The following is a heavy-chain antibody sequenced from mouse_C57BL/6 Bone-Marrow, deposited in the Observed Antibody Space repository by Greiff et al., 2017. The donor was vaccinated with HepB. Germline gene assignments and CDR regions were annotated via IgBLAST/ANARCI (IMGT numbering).Heavy chain of an antibody. V-gene: IGHV1-61*01. CDR3: ARASSGYSPYYFDC. D-gene: IGHD3-2*02. CDR2: IYPSDSET. Sequence: QVQLQQPGAELVRPGSSVKLSCKASGYTFTSYWMDWVKQRPGQGLEWIGNIYPSDSETHYNQKFKDKATLTVDKSSSTAYMQLSSLTSEDAAVYYCARASSGYSPYYFDCWGQGTTLTVSS. CDR1: GYTFTSYW. J-gene: IGHJ2*01.